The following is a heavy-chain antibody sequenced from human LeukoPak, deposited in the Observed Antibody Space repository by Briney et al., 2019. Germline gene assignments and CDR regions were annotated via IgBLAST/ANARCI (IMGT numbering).Heavy chain of an antibody. D-gene: IGHD6-19*01. CDR3: AKRDTSGWPPVGLGY. V-gene: IGHV3-30-3*02. CDR1: GFIFTDYA. CDR2: VSYDGRNE. J-gene: IGHJ4*02. Sequence: GRSLRLSCAASGFIFTDYAMHWVRQPPGKGLEWVALVSYDGRNENYADSVKGRFTISRDNSKNTLYLQMNSLRAEDTAVYYCAKRDTSGWPPVGLGYWGQGTLVTVSS.